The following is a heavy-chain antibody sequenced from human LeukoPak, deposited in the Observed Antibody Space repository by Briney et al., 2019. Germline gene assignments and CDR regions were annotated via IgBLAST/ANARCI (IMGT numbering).Heavy chain of an antibody. J-gene: IGHJ6*03. CDR2: IYSGGST. D-gene: IGHD3-3*01. Sequence: PGGSLRLSCAASGFTVSSNYMGWVRQAPGKGLEWVSVIYSGGSTYYADSVKGRFTISRDNAKNSLYLQMNSLRAEDTAVYYCARDHYDFWSGYSPKGRRGYYYYMDVWGKGTTVTVSS. CDR1: GFTVSSNY. CDR3: ARDHYDFWSGYSPKGRRGYYYYMDV. V-gene: IGHV3-53*01.